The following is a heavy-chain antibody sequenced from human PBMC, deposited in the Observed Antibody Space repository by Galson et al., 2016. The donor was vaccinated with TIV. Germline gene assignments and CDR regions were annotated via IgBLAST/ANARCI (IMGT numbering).Heavy chain of an antibody. CDR1: GFTFSSYA. V-gene: IGHV3-23*01. D-gene: IGHD3-22*01. J-gene: IGHJ4*02. CDR2: ISGSGGST. CDR3: AKAHLPIISGYLGEPFDY. Sequence: SLRLSCAASGFTFSSYAMSWVRQAPGKGLEWVSTISGSGGSTYYADSVKGRFTISRDSSKNTLYLQMNSLRAEGTAVYYCAKAHLPIISGYLGEPFDYWGQGTLVTVSS.